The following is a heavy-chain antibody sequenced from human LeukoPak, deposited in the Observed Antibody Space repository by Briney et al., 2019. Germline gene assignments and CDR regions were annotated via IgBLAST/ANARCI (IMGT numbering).Heavy chain of an antibody. J-gene: IGHJ4*02. CDR3: AKAGLVRGGALDS. D-gene: IGHD4/OR15-4a*01. CDR2: ITGTGDGT. CDR1: GFTFSSYS. V-gene: IGHV3-23*01. Sequence: GGSLRLSCAASGFTFSSYSMNWVRQAPGKGLEWVSSITGTGDGTSAADSVKGRFTISRDSSKHTLYLQMNSLRVEDTAVYYCAKAGLVRGGALDSWGQGTLVTVSS.